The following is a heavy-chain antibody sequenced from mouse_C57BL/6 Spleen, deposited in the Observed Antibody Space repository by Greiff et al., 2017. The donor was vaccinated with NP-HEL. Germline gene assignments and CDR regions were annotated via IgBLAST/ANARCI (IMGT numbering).Heavy chain of an antibody. Sequence: EVKLMESGGDLVKPGGSLKLSCAASGFTFSSYGMSWVRQTPEKRLEWVATISSGGSYTYYPDSVKGRFTFSRDTAKNPLYLQMSSLKSEDTAMYYCARLGCTTVVANAMDYWGQGTSVTVSS. D-gene: IGHD1-1*01. V-gene: IGHV5-6*01. CDR2: ISSGGSYT. CDR3: ARLGCTTVVANAMDY. CDR1: GFTFSSYG. J-gene: IGHJ4*01.